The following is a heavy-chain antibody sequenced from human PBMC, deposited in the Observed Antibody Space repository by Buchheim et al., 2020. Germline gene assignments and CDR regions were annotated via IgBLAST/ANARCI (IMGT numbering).Heavy chain of an antibody. CDR1: GVSISDYY. CDR2: LYNSGST. V-gene: IGHV4-59*01. CDR3: AGDYFDSSGYSDY. Sequence: QVQLQESAPGLVEPSETLSLTCTVSGVSISDYYWSWIRQPPGKGLEWIGYLYNSGSTNFNPSLKSRVTISVDTSKNQFSLNLSSVTAADTAAYYCAGDYFDSSGYSDYWGQGTL. D-gene: IGHD3-22*01. J-gene: IGHJ4*02.